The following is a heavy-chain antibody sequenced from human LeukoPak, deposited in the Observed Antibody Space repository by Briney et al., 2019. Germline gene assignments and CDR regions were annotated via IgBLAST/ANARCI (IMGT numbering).Heavy chain of an antibody. Sequence: ASVKVSCKASGYTFTSYGISWVRQAPGQGLEWMGWISAYNGNTNYAQKLQGRVTMTTDTSTSTAYMELRSLRSDDTAVYYCARGLRYYDFWSGYHYYMDVWGKGTTVTVSS. D-gene: IGHD3-3*01. CDR1: GYTFTSYG. J-gene: IGHJ6*03. CDR2: ISAYNGNT. CDR3: ARGLRYYDFWSGYHYYMDV. V-gene: IGHV1-18*01.